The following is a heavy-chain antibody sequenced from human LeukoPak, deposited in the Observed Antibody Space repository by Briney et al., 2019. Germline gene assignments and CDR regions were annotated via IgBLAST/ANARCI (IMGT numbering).Heavy chain of an antibody. Sequence: ASVKVSCKASGYTLTSYGISWVRQAPGQGLEWMGWISAYNGNTNYAQKLQGRVTMTTDTSTSTAYMELRSLRSDDTAVYYCARDPLRGYSGYDLHDYWGQGTLVTVSS. V-gene: IGHV1-18*01. D-gene: IGHD5-12*01. CDR1: GYTLTSYG. CDR3: ARDPLRGYSGYDLHDY. J-gene: IGHJ4*02. CDR2: ISAYNGNT.